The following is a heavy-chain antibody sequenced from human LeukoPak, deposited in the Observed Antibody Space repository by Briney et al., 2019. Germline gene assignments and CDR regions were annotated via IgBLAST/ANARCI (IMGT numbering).Heavy chain of an antibody. CDR3: ARQTRDGSGSRGYSFDF. V-gene: IGHV5-51*01. D-gene: IGHD3-10*01. CDR1: GYIFTHNW. CDR2: IYPGDSDT. Sequence: GESLKISCKGSGYIFTHNWIGWVRQMPGKGLEWMGIIYPGDSDTRYSPSFEGQVTISVDKSISTAYLQWSSLKASDTAMCYCARQTRDGSGSRGYSFDFWGQGTLVTVSS. J-gene: IGHJ4*02.